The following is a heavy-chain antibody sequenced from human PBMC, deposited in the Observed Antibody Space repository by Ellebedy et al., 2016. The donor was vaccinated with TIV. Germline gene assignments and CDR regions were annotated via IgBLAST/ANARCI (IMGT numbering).Heavy chain of an antibody. CDR3: ARAAVGTAYYFDY. J-gene: IGHJ4*02. V-gene: IGHV4-39*07. D-gene: IGHD4-23*01. CDR1: GGSFSSSSDY. Sequence: MPSETLSLTCTVSGGSFSSSSDYWGWSRQPPGKGLEWIGTIYYSGSTHYNPSLKSRVTISVDTSKKQFSLKLSSVTAADTAVYYCARAAVGTAYYFDYWGQGTLVTVSS. CDR2: IYYSGST.